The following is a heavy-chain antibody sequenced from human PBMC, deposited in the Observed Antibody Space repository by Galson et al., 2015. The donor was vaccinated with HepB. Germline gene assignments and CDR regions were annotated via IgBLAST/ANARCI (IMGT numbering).Heavy chain of an antibody. J-gene: IGHJ6*02. D-gene: IGHD2-15*01. Sequence: SLRLSCAASGFTFSSYGMHWVRQAPGKGLEWVAVISYDGSNKYYADSVKGRFTISRDNSKNTLYLQMNSLRAEDTAVYYCAKDSGRCTLYGMDVWGQGTTVTVSS. CDR1: GFTFSSYG. CDR2: ISYDGSNK. CDR3: AKDSGRCTLYGMDV. V-gene: IGHV3-30*18.